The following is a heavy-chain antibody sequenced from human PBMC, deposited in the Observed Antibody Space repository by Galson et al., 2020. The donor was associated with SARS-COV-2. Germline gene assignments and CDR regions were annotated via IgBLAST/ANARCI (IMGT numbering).Heavy chain of an antibody. CDR1: GASFSPYS. CDR2: IDHSGST. Sequence: ESSETLSLTCAVSGASFSPYSLTWIRQPPGKGLEWVGEIDHSGSTNYNPSLESSVAISLKTAKNQFSLTLHSVPAADTAAYYCARGARTITMVCVSLVHFCYFDSWGQGTLVTVSS. CDR3: ARGARTITMVCVSLVHFCYFDS. V-gene: IGHV4-34*01. D-gene: IGHD3-10*01. J-gene: IGHJ4*02.